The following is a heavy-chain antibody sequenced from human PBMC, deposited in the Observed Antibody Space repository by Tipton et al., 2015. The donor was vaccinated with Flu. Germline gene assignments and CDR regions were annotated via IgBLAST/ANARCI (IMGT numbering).Heavy chain of an antibody. CDR3: ARYGTYDGSRYFQH. J-gene: IGHJ1*01. Sequence: TLSLTCTVSGGSLSSFYWSWIRQPAGKGLEWIGRIYTSGSTKYNPSLKSRLSISVDTSKNQFSLKLSSVTAADTAVYYCARYGTYDGSRYFQHWGQGTLVTVSS. V-gene: IGHV4-4*07. CDR1: GGSLSSFY. CDR2: IYTSGST. D-gene: IGHD1-26*01.